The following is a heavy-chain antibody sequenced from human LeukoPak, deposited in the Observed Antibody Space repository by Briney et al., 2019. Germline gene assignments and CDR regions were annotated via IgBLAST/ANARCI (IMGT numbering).Heavy chain of an antibody. V-gene: IGHV3-21*06. J-gene: IGHJ6*03. CDR1: GFTFSSYS. CDR3: ARGSDATYYYYMDV. D-gene: IGHD5-24*01. CDR2: ISDSGSFI. Sequence: SGGSLRLSCAASGFTFSSYSMNWVRQAPGKGLEWVSSISDSGSFIYYADSMKGRFTISRDNAKNSLYLQMNSLRAEDTAVYYRARGSDATYYYYMDVWGRGTTVTISS.